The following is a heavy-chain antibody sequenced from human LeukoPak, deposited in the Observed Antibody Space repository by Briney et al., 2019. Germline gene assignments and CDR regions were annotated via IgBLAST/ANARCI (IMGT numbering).Heavy chain of an antibody. V-gene: IGHV3-30*18. Sequence: PGRSLRLSCAASGFTFSSYGMHWVRQAPGKGLEWVAVISYGGSNKYYTDSVKGRFTISRDNSKNTLYLQMNSLRAEDTAVYHCAKDRVEVTYFDYWGQGTLVTVSS. CDR1: GFTFSSYG. D-gene: IGHD2-21*02. CDR3: AKDRVEVTYFDY. CDR2: ISYGGSNK. J-gene: IGHJ4*02.